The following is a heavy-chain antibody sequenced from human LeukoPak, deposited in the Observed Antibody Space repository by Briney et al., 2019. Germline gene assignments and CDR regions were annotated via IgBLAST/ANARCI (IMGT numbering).Heavy chain of an antibody. CDR3: ARGLLSVPYSSGWYSPRVPFDY. D-gene: IGHD6-19*01. Sequence: SETLSLTCAVYGGSFSGYYWSWLRQPPGKGLEWIREINHSGSTNYNPSLKSRVTISVDTSKNQFSLKLSSVTAADTAVYYCARGLLSVPYSSGWYSPRVPFDYWGQGTLVTVSS. CDR1: GGSFSGYY. J-gene: IGHJ4*02. V-gene: IGHV4-34*01. CDR2: INHSGST.